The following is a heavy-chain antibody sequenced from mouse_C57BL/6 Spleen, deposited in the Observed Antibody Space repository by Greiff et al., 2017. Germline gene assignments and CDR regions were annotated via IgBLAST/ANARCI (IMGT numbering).Heavy chain of an antibody. Sequence: VNVVESGPGLVQPSQSLSITCTVSGFSLTSYGVHWVRQSPGKGLEWLGVIWRGGSTDYNAAFMSRLSITKDNSKSQVFFKMNSLQADDTAIYXCAKSGESNSAWFAYWGQGTLVTVSA. D-gene: IGHD2-5*01. CDR2: IWRGGST. CDR1: GFSLTSYG. CDR3: AKSGESNSAWFAY. V-gene: IGHV2-5*01. J-gene: IGHJ3*01.